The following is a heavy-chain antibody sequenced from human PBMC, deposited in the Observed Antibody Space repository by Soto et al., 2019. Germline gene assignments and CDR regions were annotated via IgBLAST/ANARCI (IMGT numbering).Heavy chain of an antibody. V-gene: IGHV3-23*01. CDR2: ISGSDGST. J-gene: IGHJ4*02. Sequence: EVQLLASGGGLVQPGGSLRLSCAVSGFTFNSHAMSWVRQAPGKGLECVSTISGSDGSTNYADSVKGRFTISRDKPKSTLYPRMTSLRAEDTAVYYCAKDLQFSGWLGAPTFVFWGQGTQVTVPS. CDR3: AKDLQFSGWLGAPTFVF. CDR1: GFTFNSHA. D-gene: IGHD6-19*01.